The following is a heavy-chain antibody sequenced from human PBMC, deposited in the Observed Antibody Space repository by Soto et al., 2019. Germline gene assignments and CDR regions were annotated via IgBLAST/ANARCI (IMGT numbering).Heavy chain of an antibody. D-gene: IGHD2-2*01. V-gene: IGHV4-31*03. Sequence: SETLSLTCTVSGGSISSGGYYWSWIRQHPGKGLEWIGYIYYSGSTYYNPSLKSRVTISVDTSKNQFSLKLSSVTAADTAVYYCARDPGCSSTSCYGRSHYFDYWGQGTLVTVSS. CDR1: GGSISSGGYY. J-gene: IGHJ4*02. CDR3: ARDPGCSSTSCYGRSHYFDY. CDR2: IYYSGST.